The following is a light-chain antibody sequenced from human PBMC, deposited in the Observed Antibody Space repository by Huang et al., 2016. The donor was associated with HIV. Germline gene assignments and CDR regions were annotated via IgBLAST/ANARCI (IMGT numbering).Light chain of an antibody. CDR2: GAS. Sequence: EIEMTQSPSSLSASVRDRVTINCRASQGVTNSLAWYQQKPGKAPKLLVYGASSLESGVPSRFRGIGSGTDYTLTITSLQPEDFATYYCQQYLTTPYTFGQGTKLEIK. CDR3: QQYLTTPYT. V-gene: IGKV1-NL1*01. J-gene: IGKJ2*01. CDR1: QGVTNS.